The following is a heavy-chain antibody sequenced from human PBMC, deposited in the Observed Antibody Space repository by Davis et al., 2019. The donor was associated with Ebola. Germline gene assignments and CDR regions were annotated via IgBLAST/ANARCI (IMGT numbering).Heavy chain of an antibody. J-gene: IGHJ3*02. V-gene: IGHV4-59*01. Sequence: SETLSLTFTVSGGSISSYYWSWIRQPPGKGLEWIGYIYYSGSTNYNPSLKSRVTISVDTSKNQFSLKLSSVTAADTAVYYCARVAGYSYGYPLDIWGQGTMVTVSS. CDR2: IYYSGST. D-gene: IGHD5-18*01. CDR3: ARVAGYSYGYPLDI. CDR1: GGSISSYY.